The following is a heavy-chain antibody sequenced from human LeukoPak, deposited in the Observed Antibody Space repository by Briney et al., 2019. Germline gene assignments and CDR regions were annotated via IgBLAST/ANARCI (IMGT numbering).Heavy chain of an antibody. V-gene: IGHV4-38-2*01. CDR1: GFTFSSYA. J-gene: IGHJ4*02. Sequence: AGSLRLSCAASGFTFSSYAMSWIRQPPGKGLEWIGSIYYSGSTYYNPSLKSRVTISVDTSKNQFSLKLSSVTAADTAVYYCASLRVVARNFDYWGQGTLVTVSS. D-gene: IGHD2-15*01. CDR2: IYYSGST. CDR3: ASLRVVARNFDY.